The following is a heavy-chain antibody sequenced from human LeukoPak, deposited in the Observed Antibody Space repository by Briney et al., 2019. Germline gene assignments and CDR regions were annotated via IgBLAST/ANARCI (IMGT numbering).Heavy chain of an antibody. J-gene: IGHJ4*02. V-gene: IGHV4-61*02. CDR3: ARDVDTAISDY. D-gene: IGHD5-18*01. CDR1: GGSISSGSYY. Sequence: SETLSLTRTVSGGSISSGSYYWNWIRQPAGKGLEWIGRIYTSGSTNYNPSLKSRVTISVDTSKNQFSLKLSSVTAADTAVYYCARDVDTAISDYWGQGTLVTVSS. CDR2: IYTSGST.